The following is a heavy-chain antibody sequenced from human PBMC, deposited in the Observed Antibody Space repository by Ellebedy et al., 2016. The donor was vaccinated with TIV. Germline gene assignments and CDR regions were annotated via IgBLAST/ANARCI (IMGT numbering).Heavy chain of an antibody. V-gene: IGHV3-11*01. CDR3: ARDTRFIDHQHNWFDP. D-gene: IGHD2-2*01. CDR1: GFIFSDYY. J-gene: IGHJ5*02. Sequence: GGSLRLSCAASGFIFSDYYMSWIRQAPGKGLEWISYISSSGTPIYYADSVKGRFTISRDNAKNSLDLQTNSLRADDTAVYYCARDTRFIDHQHNWFDPWGQGTLVTVSS. CDR2: ISSSGTPI.